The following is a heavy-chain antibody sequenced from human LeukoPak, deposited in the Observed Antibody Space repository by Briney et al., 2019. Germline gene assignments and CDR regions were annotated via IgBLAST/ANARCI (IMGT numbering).Heavy chain of an antibody. CDR3: ARDPPVCSTSCLDY. Sequence: GGSLRLSCAASGFTISTNYMSWVRQAPGKGLEWVSVIHSGGSTYYADSVKGRFTISRDNSKNTLYLQMNSLRVEDTAVYYCARDPPVCSTSCLDYWGQGTLVTASS. CDR1: GFTISTNY. CDR2: IHSGGST. J-gene: IGHJ4*02. D-gene: IGHD2-2*01. V-gene: IGHV3-53*01.